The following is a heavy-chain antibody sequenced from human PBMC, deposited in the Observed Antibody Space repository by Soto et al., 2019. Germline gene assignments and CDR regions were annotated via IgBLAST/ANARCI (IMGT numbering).Heavy chain of an antibody. CDR1: GFTFSSYA. J-gene: IGHJ4*02. CDR2: ISGSGGST. CDR3: AKPESSSPLGDY. D-gene: IGHD2-2*01. V-gene: IGHV3-23*01. Sequence: HPGGSLRLSCAASGFTFSSYAMSWVRQAPGKGLEWVSAISGSGGSTYYADSVKGRFTISRDNSKNTLYLQMNSLRAEDTAVYYCAKPESSSPLGDYWGQGTLVTVSS.